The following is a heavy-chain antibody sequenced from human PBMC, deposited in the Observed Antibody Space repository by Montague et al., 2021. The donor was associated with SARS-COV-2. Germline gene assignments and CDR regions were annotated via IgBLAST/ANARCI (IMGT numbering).Heavy chain of an antibody. V-gene: IGHV4-4*02. CDR1: GDSISSRSW. D-gene: IGHD4-17*01. CDR2: VYHTGST. CDR3: ARGVAGEYLDDGKIRGFSWFDP. Sequence: SETLSLTCAVSGDSISSRSWWSWVRQSPGKGLEWIADVYHTGSTNYNASLPSRVSLSVDKSTNQFSLKLTSVTAADTAVYFCARGVAGEYLDDGKIRGFSWFDPWGQGTLVTVSS. J-gene: IGHJ5*02.